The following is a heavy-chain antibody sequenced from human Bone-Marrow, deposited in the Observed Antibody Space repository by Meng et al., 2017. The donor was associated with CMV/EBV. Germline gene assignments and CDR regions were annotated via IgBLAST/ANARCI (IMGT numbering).Heavy chain of an antibody. CDR2: INHSGST. D-gene: IGHD3-3*01. CDR1: CCSGYY. J-gene: IGHJ4*02. V-gene: IGHV4-34*01. CDR3: ARRRPRQYYDFWSGYCDY. Sequence: CCSGYYWSWIRQPPGKGLEWIVEINHSGSTNYNPSLKSRVTISVDTSKNQFSLKLSSVTAADTAVYYCARRRPRQYYDFWSGYCDYWGQGTLVTVSS.